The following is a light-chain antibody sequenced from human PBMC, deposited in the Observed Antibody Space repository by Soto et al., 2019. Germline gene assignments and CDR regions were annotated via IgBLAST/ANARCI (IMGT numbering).Light chain of an antibody. J-gene: IGKJ1*01. CDR1: QSVSSTY. Sequence: VWAQGAGTGALTTGRAACRASRYSQSVSSTYLAWYQQRPGQAPRLLIYAASSRATGSPDRFSGGGSGTDFTLTINSLQPDDFATYYCQQYHIYSGTFGQGTKVDIK. CDR3: QQYHIYSGT. CDR2: AAS. V-gene: IGKV3-20*01.